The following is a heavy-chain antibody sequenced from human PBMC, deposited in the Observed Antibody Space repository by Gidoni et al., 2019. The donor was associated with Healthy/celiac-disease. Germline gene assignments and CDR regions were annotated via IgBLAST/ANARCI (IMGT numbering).Heavy chain of an antibody. D-gene: IGHD3-3*01. Sequence: QVTLKESGPVLVKPTETLTLTCTVSGFSLSNAIMGVSWIRQPPGKALEWLAHIFSNDEKSYTTSLKSMLTISKDTSKSQVVITMTNMDPVDTATYDWARSYTIFGVAAILGFDPWGQGTLVTVSS. CDR3: ARSYTIFGVAAILGFDP. V-gene: IGHV2-26*01. J-gene: IGHJ5*02. CDR1: GFSLSNAIMG. CDR2: IFSNDEK.